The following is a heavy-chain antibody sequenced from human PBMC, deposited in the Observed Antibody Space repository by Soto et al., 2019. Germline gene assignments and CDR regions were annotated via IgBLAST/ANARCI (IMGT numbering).Heavy chain of an antibody. CDR2: ISYDGSTK. CDR1: GFTFSIYG. Sequence: QVQLVDSGGGVVQPGRSLRLSCAASGFTFSIYGMHWVRQAPGKGLEWVALISYDGSTKFYADSVKGRFTISRDNSKSTLNLEMNSLSAEDTAVYFCSKDAKKYHYYNHGMDVWGQGTTVTVSS. D-gene: IGHD2-2*01. J-gene: IGHJ6*02. V-gene: IGHV3-30*18. CDR3: SKDAKKYHYYNHGMDV.